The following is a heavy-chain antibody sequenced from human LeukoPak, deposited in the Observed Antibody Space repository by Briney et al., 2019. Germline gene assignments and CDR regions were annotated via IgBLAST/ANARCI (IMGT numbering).Heavy chain of an antibody. D-gene: IGHD6-19*01. Sequence: GGSLRLCCAVSGFTFSNFEMNWVRQAPGKGLEWVSYISPSGHIIYYADSVKGRFTISRDNAKNSLYLQMNSLRAEDTALYYCASLSGAGSSYYWGQGTLVTVSS. J-gene: IGHJ4*02. CDR3: ASLSGAGSSYY. V-gene: IGHV3-48*03. CDR1: GFTFSNFE. CDR2: ISPSGHII.